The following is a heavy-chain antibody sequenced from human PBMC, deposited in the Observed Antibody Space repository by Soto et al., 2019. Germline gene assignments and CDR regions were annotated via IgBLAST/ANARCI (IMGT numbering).Heavy chain of an antibody. J-gene: IGHJ4*02. CDR3: ARHGYKCGRYFDF. D-gene: IGHD1-20*01. CDR1: GFTFSDYY. CDR2: LYPGGSS. Sequence: PGGSLRLCCAASGFTFSDYYMSWVHQAPGKGREWLSVLYPGGSSYYAASVEGRFTISRDNSKNTLFLQMDSLRAEDTAVYYCARHGYKCGRYFDFRGQGTRDTVSS. V-gene: IGHV3-53*01.